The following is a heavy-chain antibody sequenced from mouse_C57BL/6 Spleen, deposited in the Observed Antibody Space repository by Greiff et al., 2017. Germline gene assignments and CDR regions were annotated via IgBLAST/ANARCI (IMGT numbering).Heavy chain of an antibody. CDR3: ARGRYGSSSHYYAMDC. V-gene: IGHV1-72*01. Sequence: QVQLKQPGAELVKPGASVKLSCKASGYTFTSYWMHWVKQRPGRGLEWIGRIDPNSGGTKYNEKFKSKATLTVDKPSSTAYMQLSSLTSEDSAVYYCARGRYGSSSHYYAMDCWGQGTSVTVSS. CDR2: IDPNSGGT. CDR1: GYTFTSYW. D-gene: IGHD1-1*01. J-gene: IGHJ4*01.